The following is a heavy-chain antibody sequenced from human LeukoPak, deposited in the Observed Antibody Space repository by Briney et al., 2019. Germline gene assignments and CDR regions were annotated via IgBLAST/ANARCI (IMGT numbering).Heavy chain of an antibody. CDR3: AIDLFSCTSSSCYVY. CDR1: GFTFSNSW. V-gene: IGHV3-7*01. D-gene: IGHD2-2*01. Sequence: GGSLRLSCAASGFTFSNSWMSWVRQAPGKGLEWLANIIQDGSAQYYVDSVRGRFTISRDNAKNSLYLQMNSLKAEDTAVYYCAIDLFSCTSSSCYVYWGQGTLVTVSS. J-gene: IGHJ4*02. CDR2: IIQDGSAQ.